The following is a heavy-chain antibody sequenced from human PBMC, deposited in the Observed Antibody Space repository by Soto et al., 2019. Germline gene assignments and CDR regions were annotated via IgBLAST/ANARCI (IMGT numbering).Heavy chain of an antibody. J-gene: IGHJ3*02. Sequence: SETLSLTCTVPGGSISSYYWSWIRQPPGKGLEWIGYIYYSGSTNYNPSLKSRVTISVDTSKNQFSLKLSSVTAADTAVYYCARALGYGSGSDAFDIWGQGTMVTVSS. V-gene: IGHV4-59*01. D-gene: IGHD3-10*01. CDR1: GGSISSYY. CDR3: ARALGYGSGSDAFDI. CDR2: IYYSGST.